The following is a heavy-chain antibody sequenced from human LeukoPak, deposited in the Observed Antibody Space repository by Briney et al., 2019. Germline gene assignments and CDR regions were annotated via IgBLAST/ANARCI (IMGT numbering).Heavy chain of an antibody. Sequence: TGGSLRLSCAASGFTFSSYAMHWVRQAPGKGLEWVAVISYDGSNKYYADSVKGRFTISRDNSKNTLYLQMNSLRAEDTAVYYCASSWHYGSGSPFDYWGQGTLVTVSS. CDR2: ISYDGSNK. CDR1: GFTFSSYA. D-gene: IGHD3-10*01. V-gene: IGHV3-30-3*01. J-gene: IGHJ4*02. CDR3: ASSWHYGSGSPFDY.